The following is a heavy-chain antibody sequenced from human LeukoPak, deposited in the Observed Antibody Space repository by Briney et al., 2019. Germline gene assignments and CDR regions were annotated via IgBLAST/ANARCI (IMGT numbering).Heavy chain of an antibody. J-gene: IGHJ4*02. CDR3: ARRNVVATPYYFDY. CDR2: IYYSGST. V-gene: IGHV4-61*01. CDR1: GGSVSSGSYY. Sequence: PSETLSLTCTVSGGSVSSGSYYWSWIRQPPGKGLEWIGYIYYSGSTNYNPSLKSRVTISVDTSKNQFSLKLSSVTAADTAVYYCARRNVVATPYYFDYWGQGTLVTVSS. D-gene: IGHD2-15*01.